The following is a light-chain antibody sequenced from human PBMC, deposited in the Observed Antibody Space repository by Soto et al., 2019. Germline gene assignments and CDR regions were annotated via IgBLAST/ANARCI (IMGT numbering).Light chain of an antibody. CDR1: QSVSSH. Sequence: EIVLTQSPATLSLSPGERATLCCRASQSVSSHFAWYQQKPGQAPRLLIYDASNRATGIPARFAGSGSGTEFTLTISSLEPEDFAVYYCQQRSSWPLTFGGGTKVEIK. J-gene: IGKJ4*01. CDR2: DAS. V-gene: IGKV3-11*01. CDR3: QQRSSWPLT.